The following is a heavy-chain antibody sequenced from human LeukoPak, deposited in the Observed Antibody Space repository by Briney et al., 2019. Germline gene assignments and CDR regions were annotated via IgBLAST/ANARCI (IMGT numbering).Heavy chain of an antibody. CDR1: GYTFTGYY. CDR3: ARDPHEYRYYYMDV. D-gene: IGHD1-14*01. V-gene: IGHV1-2*02. J-gene: IGHJ6*03. Sequence: ASVKVSCKASGYTFTGYYMHWVRQAPGQRLEWMGWINPNSGGTNYAQKFQGRVTMTRDTSISTAYMELSRLRSDDTAVYYCARDPHEYRYYYMDVWGKGTTVTVSS. CDR2: INPNSGGT.